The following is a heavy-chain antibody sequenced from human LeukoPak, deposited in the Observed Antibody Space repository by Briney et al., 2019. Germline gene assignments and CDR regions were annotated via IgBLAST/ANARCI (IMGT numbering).Heavy chain of an antibody. Sequence: GGSLRLSCAASGFTFSSYAMSWVRQAPGKGLEWVSAISGSGDSTYYADSVKGRFTISRDNSKNTLYLQMNSLRAEDTAVYYCARDSRGGTPFDYWGQGTLVTVSS. D-gene: IGHD1-7*01. V-gene: IGHV3-23*01. J-gene: IGHJ4*02. CDR1: GFTFSSYA. CDR3: ARDSRGGTPFDY. CDR2: ISGSGDST.